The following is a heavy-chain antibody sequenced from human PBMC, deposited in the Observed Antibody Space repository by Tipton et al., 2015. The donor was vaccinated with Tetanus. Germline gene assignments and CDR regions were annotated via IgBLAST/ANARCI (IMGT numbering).Heavy chain of an antibody. CDR2: SWYDGTDK. CDR3: AREADCSGGSCFSGDFGA. Sequence: SLRLSCAASGFIFSSYGIHWVRQAPGKGLEWLAVSWYDGTDKYYADSVKGRFTISRDNSKNTLYLQMNCVRAEDTALYYCAREADCSGGSCFSGDFGAWGQGTQVTVSS. J-gene: IGHJ4*02. CDR1: GFIFSSYG. D-gene: IGHD2-15*01. V-gene: IGHV3-33*01.